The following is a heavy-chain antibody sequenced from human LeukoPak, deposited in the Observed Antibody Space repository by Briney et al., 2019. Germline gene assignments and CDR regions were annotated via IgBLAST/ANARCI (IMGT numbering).Heavy chain of an antibody. D-gene: IGHD6-13*01. Sequence: GRSLRLSCAASGFTFSSYAMHWVRQAPGKGLEWVAVISYDGSNKYYADSVKGRFTISRDNSKNTLYLQMNSLRAEDTAVYYCARVKEASRSSWYYAFDYWGQGTLVTVSS. V-gene: IGHV3-30-3*01. J-gene: IGHJ4*02. CDR1: GFTFSSYA. CDR3: ARVKEASRSSWYYAFDY. CDR2: ISYDGSNK.